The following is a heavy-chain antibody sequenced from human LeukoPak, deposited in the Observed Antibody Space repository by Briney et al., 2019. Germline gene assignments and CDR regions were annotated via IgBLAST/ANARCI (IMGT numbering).Heavy chain of an antibody. D-gene: IGHD1-26*01. J-gene: IGHJ6*02. CDR3: AKYVGQSGSNYYGLDV. CDR1: GFAFSSYS. CDR2: ISSSSSTI. Sequence: GGSLRLSCAASGFAFSSYSMNWVRQAPGKGLEWISYISSSSSTIYYADSVKGRFTISRDNSKNTLYLQMNSLRAEDTAIYYCAKYVGQSGSNYYGLDVWGQGTAVTVSS. V-gene: IGHV3-48*01.